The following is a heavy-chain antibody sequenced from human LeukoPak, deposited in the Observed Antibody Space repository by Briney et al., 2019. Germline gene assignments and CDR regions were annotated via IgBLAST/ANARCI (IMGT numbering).Heavy chain of an antibody. CDR2: IYYSGST. D-gene: IGHD3-22*01. CDR3: ARDLWYYYDSSGYYYKAGYYYYMDV. Sequence: KPSETLSLTCTVSGGSITTYYWSWIRQPPGKGLEWIGYIYYSGSTNYNPSLKSRVTISVDTSKNQFSLKLSSVTAADTAVYYCARDLWYYYDSSGYYYKAGYYYYMDVWGKGTTVTVSS. CDR1: GGSITTYY. V-gene: IGHV4-59*12. J-gene: IGHJ6*03.